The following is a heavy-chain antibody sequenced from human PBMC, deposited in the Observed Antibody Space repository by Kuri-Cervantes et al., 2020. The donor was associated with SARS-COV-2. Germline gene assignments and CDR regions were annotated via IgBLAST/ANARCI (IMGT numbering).Heavy chain of an antibody. D-gene: IGHD3-10*01. CDR2: INPNSGGT. J-gene: IGHJ6*02. CDR3: ATESYYGSGSYYYYYYGMDV. Sequence: ASVKVSCKASGYTFTGYYMHWVRQAPGQGLEWMGWINPNSGGTNYAQKFQGRVTMTRDTSISTAYMELSRLRSDDTAAYYCATESYYGSGSYYYYYYGMDVWGQGTTVTVSS. CDR1: GYTFTGYY. V-gene: IGHV1-2*02.